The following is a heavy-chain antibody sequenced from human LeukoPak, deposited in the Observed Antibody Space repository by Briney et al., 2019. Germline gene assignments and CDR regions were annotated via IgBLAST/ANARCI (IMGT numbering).Heavy chain of an antibody. J-gene: IGHJ6*02. CDR3: ARDLISPEYYYYYYGMDV. CDR1: GGTFSSYA. V-gene: IGHV1-69*04. Sequence: ASVKVSCKASGGTFSSYAISWVRQAPGQGLEWMGRIIPILGIANYAQKFQGRVTITADKSTSTAYMELSGLRSEDTAVYYCARDLISPEYYYYYYGMDVWGQGTTVTVSS. CDR2: IIPILGIA.